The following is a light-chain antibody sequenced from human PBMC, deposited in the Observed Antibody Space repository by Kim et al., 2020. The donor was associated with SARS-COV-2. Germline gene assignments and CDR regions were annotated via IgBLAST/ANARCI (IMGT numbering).Light chain of an antibody. J-gene: IGLJ1*01. CDR2: EVN. Sequence: PGQSGTSSCTGNRSDVGAYDSVSWYQQHPGKAPKLIIFEVNKPSGVPDRFSGSKSGNTASLTISGLQAEDEADYSCYAFAGSDSYLFGTGTKVTVL. CDR3: YAFAGSDSYL. CDR1: RSDVGAYDS. V-gene: IGLV2-11*03.